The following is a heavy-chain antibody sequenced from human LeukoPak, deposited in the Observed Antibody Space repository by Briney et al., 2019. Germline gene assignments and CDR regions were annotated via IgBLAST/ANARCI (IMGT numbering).Heavy chain of an antibody. Sequence: ASVKVSCKASGDTFISYHINWVRQAPGQGPEWMGWINPISGYTGSAQKFQGRVTMTRDTSISTAYMELSSLTSEDTAVYYCTRGRGCSTTNCYEYFDYWGLGTLVTVSS. V-gene: IGHV1-8*01. CDR3: TRGRGCSTTNCYEYFDY. CDR1: GDTFISYH. CDR2: INPISGYT. J-gene: IGHJ4*02. D-gene: IGHD2-2*01.